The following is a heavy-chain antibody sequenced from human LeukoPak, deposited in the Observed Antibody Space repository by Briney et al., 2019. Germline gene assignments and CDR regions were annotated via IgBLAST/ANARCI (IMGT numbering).Heavy chain of an antibody. V-gene: IGHV3-48*04. J-gene: IGHJ4*02. CDR3: ARDFPGYSSSWLFDY. CDR1: GFTFSNYN. CDR2: ISTSISSSSI. D-gene: IGHD6-13*01. Sequence: GGSLRLSCAASGFTFSNYNMNWVRQAPGKGLEWISFISTSISSSSIYYADSVKGRFAISRDNAKNSLYLQMNSLRAEDTAVYYCARDFPGYSSSWLFDYWGQGALVIVSS.